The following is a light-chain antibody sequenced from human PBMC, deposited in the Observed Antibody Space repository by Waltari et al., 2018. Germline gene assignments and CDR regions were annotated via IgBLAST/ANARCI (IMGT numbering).Light chain of an antibody. CDR3: QEYYSFSRT. CDR2: KTS. J-gene: IGKJ1*01. CDR1: QRISDW. V-gene: IGKV1-5*03. Sequence: DIQMTQSPSAMSASVGDSVTITCRASQRISDWLAWYQQKPGEAPKLLIYKTSHLESGVPSRFSGSGSGTEFTLAISSLQPDDSATYYCQEYYSFSRTFGLGTKV.